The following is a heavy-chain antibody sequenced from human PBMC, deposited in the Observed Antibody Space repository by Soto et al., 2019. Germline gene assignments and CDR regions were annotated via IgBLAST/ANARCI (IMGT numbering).Heavy chain of an antibody. Sequence: ASVKVSCKASGYTFTSYGISWVRQAPGQGLEWMGWISAYNGNTNYAQKLQGRVTMTTDTSTSTAYMELRSLRSDDTAVYYCARDLAYYHGSGMPENYYYYGMDVWGQGTTVTVSS. CDR1: GYTFTSYG. J-gene: IGHJ6*02. V-gene: IGHV1-18*01. D-gene: IGHD3-10*01. CDR3: ARDLAYYHGSGMPENYYYYGMDV. CDR2: ISAYNGNT.